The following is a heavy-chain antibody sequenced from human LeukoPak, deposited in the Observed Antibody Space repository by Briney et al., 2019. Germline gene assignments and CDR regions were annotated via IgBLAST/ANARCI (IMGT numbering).Heavy chain of an antibody. D-gene: IGHD2-2*01. CDR1: GGSISSHY. Sequence: SETLSLTCTVSGGSISSHYWSWIRQPPGKGLEWIGYIYYSGSTNYNPSLKSRVTLSVDTSKNQFSLKLSSVTAADTAVYYCASREVVPAAMGGVFDYWGQGTLVTVSS. CDR3: ASREVVPAAMGGVFDY. J-gene: IGHJ4*02. V-gene: IGHV4-59*08. CDR2: IYYSGST.